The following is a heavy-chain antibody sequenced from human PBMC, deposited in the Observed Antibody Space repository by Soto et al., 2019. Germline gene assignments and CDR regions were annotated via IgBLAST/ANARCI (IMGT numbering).Heavy chain of an antibody. Sequence: GGSLRLSCAASGFTFSSYRMNWVRQAPGKGLEWVSSITSSSSYIYYADSVKGRFTISRDNAKNSLYLQMNSLRAEDTAVYYCASPIPGGGGYDLNYWGQGTLVTVSS. J-gene: IGHJ4*02. CDR2: ITSSSSYI. CDR3: ASPIPGGGGYDLNY. D-gene: IGHD5-12*01. V-gene: IGHV3-21*01. CDR1: GFTFSSYR.